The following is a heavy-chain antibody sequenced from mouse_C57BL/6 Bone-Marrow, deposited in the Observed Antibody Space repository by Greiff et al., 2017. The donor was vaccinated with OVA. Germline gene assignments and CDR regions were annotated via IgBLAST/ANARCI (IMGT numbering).Heavy chain of an antibody. V-gene: IGHV1-64*01. CDR3: ARSHPYYFDY. CDR2: IHPNSGST. J-gene: IGHJ2*01. CDR1: GYTFTSYW. Sequence: QVQLQQPGAELVKPGASVKLSCKASGYTFTSYWMHWVKQRPGQGLEWIGMIHPNSGSTNYNEKFKSKATLTVDKSSSTAYMKLSSLTSEDTAVYYCARSHPYYFDYWGPGTTLTVSS.